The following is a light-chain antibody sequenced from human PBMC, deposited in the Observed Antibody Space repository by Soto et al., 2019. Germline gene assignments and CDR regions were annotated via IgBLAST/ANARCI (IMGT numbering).Light chain of an antibody. CDR3: QTWGTGFQV. V-gene: IGLV4-69*01. J-gene: IGLJ2*01. Sequence: QPVLTQSPSASASLGASVRLTCTLSSGHSSYAIAWHQKQPGKSPRYLMDLKNDGSHTKGDGIPDRFSGSSSGAERSLIISSLQSEDEADYYCQTWGTGFQVFGGGTKLTV. CDR1: SGHSSYA. CDR2: LKNDGSH.